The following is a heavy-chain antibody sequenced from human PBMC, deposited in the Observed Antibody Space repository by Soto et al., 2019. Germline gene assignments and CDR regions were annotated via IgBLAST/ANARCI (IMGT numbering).Heavy chain of an antibody. J-gene: IGHJ4*01. V-gene: IGHV3-11*01. CDR2: ISISGSSI. D-gene: IGHD6-13*01. CDR3: AKDIEPAGLLFAY. CDR1: GFTFRDYY. Sequence: GGSLRLSCAASGFTFRDYYMSWIRQAPGKGLEWISYISISGSSIYYADSVKGRFTISRDDAKNSLYLQMNSLRAEDTAVYYCAKDIEPAGLLFAYWAQGTPVTGSS.